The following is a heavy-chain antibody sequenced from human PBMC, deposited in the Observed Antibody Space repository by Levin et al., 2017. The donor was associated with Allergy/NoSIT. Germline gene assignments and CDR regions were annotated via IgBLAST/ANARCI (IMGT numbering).Heavy chain of an antibody. Sequence: QAGGSLRLSCVVSGFSFSSYSINWVRQAPGKGLEWVAYILGGTSSSYYADSVKGRFTVSRDSAKNSVYLQMDSLRAEDTAVYYCARDRSYFDPWGPGTLVTVSA. V-gene: IGHV3-48*04. CDR3: ARDRSYFDP. CDR2: ILGGTSSS. J-gene: IGHJ5*02. CDR1: GFSFSSYS.